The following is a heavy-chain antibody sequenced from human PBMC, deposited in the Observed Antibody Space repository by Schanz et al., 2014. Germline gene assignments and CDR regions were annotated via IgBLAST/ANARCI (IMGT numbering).Heavy chain of an antibody. Sequence: QVPLVESGGCLVKPGGSLRLSCTASGFTFSDYYMTWIRQAPGKGLEWVSYVSSNNIYTKYADSVRGRFTISRDNAETSLSQQMSRLRPEATAVYYCASSSYRLLSYYYAMDVWGQGTTVTVSS. CDR1: GFTFSDYY. V-gene: IGHV3-11*05. CDR2: VSSNNIYT. CDR3: ASSSYRLLSYYYAMDV. J-gene: IGHJ6*02. D-gene: IGHD1-26*01.